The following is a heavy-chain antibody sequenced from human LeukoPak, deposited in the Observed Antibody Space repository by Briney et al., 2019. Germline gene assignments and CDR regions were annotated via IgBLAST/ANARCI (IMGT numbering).Heavy chain of an antibody. J-gene: IGHJ4*02. Sequence: ETLSLTCTVSGGSISSGDYYWSWIRQPPGKGLEWVSAISGSGGSTYYADSVKGRFTISRDNSKNTLYLQMNSLRAEDTAVYYCASVDTAMVTFDYWGQGTLVTVSS. D-gene: IGHD5-18*01. CDR3: ASVDTAMVTFDY. CDR2: ISGSGGST. CDR1: GGSISSGDYY. V-gene: IGHV3-23*01.